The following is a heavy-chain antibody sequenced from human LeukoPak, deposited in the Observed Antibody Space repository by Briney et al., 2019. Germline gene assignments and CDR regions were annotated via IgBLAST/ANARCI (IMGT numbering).Heavy chain of an antibody. CDR2: MSGSSNYI. J-gene: IGHJ4*02. V-gene: IGHV3-21*01. CDR3: AKDRHYESNVLGY. D-gene: IGHD3-22*01. Sequence: PGGSLRLSCAASGFILSSYSINWVRQAPGKGLEWVSCMSGSSNYIYYTDSVKGRFTLSRDNPKNTLYLQMNSLRAEDTAVYYCAKDRHYESNVLGYWGQGTLVTVSS. CDR1: GFILSSYS.